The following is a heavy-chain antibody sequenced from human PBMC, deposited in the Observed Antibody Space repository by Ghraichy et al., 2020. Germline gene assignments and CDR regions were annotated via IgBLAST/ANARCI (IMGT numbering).Heavy chain of an antibody. Sequence: GGSLRLSCAASGFTLSSSGMHWVRQALGKGLEWVAISWYDGTTKYYADSVKGRFTISRDNSKNTLYLQMNSLRAEDAAVYYCASDGGGIGWYRWWFDTWGQGALVTVSS. CDR2: SWYDGTTK. D-gene: IGHD6-19*01. CDR1: GFTLSSSG. V-gene: IGHV3-33*01. CDR3: ASDGGGIGWYRWWFDT. J-gene: IGHJ5*02.